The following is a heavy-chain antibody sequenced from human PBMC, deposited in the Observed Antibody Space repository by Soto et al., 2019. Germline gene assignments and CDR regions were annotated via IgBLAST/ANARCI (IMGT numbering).Heavy chain of an antibody. D-gene: IGHD3-16*01. CDR1: GYSFTSYW. Sequence: GESLKISCKGSGYSFTSYWIGWVRQMPGKGLEWMGIIYPGDSDTRYSPSFQGPVTISADKSISTAYLQWSSLKASDTAMYYCARLGGGGDYAPHAFDIWGQGTMVTVSS. CDR2: IYPGDSDT. CDR3: ARLGGGGDYAPHAFDI. V-gene: IGHV5-51*01. J-gene: IGHJ3*02.